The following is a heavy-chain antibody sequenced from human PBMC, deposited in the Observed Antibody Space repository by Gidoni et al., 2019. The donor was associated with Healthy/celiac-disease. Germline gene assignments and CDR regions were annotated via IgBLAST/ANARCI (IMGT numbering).Heavy chain of an antibody. CDR1: GFTLGDHA. V-gene: IGHV3-49*05. Sequence: EVQLVESGGGLVKPGRSLRLSCTASGFTLGDHAMSWFRQAPGKGLEWVGFIRSKAYGGTTEYAASVKGRFTISRDDSKSIAYLQMNSLKTEDTAVYYCTRDRIQVGVVARGMDVWGQGTTVTVSS. D-gene: IGHD2-15*01. CDR3: TRDRIQVGVVARGMDV. CDR2: IRSKAYGGTT. J-gene: IGHJ6*02.